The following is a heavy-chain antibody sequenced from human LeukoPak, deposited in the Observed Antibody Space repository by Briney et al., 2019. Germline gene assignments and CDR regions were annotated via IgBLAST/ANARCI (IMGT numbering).Heavy chain of an antibody. J-gene: IGHJ3*02. CDR1: GYSISSDYY. Sequence: SETLSLTCTVSGYSISSDYYWGWIRQPPGKGLEWIGNIYHRGTTYYNPSLKSRVTISVDTSKNQFSLKLSSVTAADTAVYYCARGFTGYYDGSGYYSHLDVFDIWGQGTMVTVSS. D-gene: IGHD3-22*01. V-gene: IGHV4-38-2*02. CDR2: IYHRGTT. CDR3: ARGFTGYYDGSGYYSHLDVFDI.